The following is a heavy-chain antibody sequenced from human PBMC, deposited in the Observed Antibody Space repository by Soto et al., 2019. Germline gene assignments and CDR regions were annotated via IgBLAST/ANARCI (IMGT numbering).Heavy chain of an antibody. CDR1: GFTFSRDG. CDR3: AKERATTTAFDY. V-gene: IGHV3-23*01. CDR2: ITDNGGST. D-gene: IGHD4-17*01. Sequence: LRLSCAASGFTFSRDGMSWVRQAPGKGPVWVSLITDNGGSTYYADSVKGRFTISRDNTKNTLFLQMNSLRAEDTAVYYCAKERATTTAFDYWGQGALVTVSS. J-gene: IGHJ4*02.